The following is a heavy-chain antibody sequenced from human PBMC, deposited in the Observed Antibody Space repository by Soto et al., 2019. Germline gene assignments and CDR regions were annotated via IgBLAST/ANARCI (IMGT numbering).Heavy chain of an antibody. J-gene: IGHJ3*02. Sequence: QVQLQESGPGLVKPSQTLSLTCTVSGGSISSGGYYWSWIRQHPGKGLEWIGYIYYSGSTYYNPSLNSRVXXSXDXCKNQFSLKLSSVTAADTAVYYCARVRSVYGDAFDIWGQGTMVTVSS. CDR1: GGSISSGGYY. CDR3: ARVRSVYGDAFDI. V-gene: IGHV4-31*03. D-gene: IGHD4-17*01. CDR2: IYYSGST.